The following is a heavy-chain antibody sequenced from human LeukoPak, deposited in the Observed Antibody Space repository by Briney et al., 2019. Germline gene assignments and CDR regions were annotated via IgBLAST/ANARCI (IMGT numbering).Heavy chain of an antibody. CDR3: ARGFNGDGSGSYYLTPFDY. Sequence: ASVKVSCKASGYTFTSYGISWVRQAPGQGLEWMGWISAYNGNTNYAQKLQGRVTMTTDTSTSTAYMELRSLRSDDTAVYYCARGFNGDGSGSYYLTPFDYWGQGTLVTVSS. D-gene: IGHD3-10*01. V-gene: IGHV1-18*01. J-gene: IGHJ4*02. CDR1: GYTFTSYG. CDR2: ISAYNGNT.